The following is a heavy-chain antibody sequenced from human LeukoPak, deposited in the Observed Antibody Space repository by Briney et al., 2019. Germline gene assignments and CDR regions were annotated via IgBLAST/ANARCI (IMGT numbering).Heavy chain of an antibody. CDR3: ARGTKGYYYFDY. CDR2: INSDGSTT. CDR1: GFTFSSYW. V-gene: IGHV3-74*01. Sequence: GGSLRLSCAASGFTFSSYWTHWVRQAPWKGVVWVSRINSDGSTTNYAGSVKGRFTISRDNAKDTLYLQMNSLRAEDTAVYYCARGTKGYYYFDYWGQGTLVTVSS. D-gene: IGHD3-22*01. J-gene: IGHJ4*02.